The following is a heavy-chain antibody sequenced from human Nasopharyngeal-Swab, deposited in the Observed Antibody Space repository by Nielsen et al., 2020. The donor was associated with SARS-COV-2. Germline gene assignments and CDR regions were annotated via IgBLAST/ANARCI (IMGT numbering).Heavy chain of an antibody. Sequence: GESLKIPCAASGFTFSSYGMHWVRQAPGKGLEWVAVIWYDGSNKYYADSVKGRFTISRDNSKNTLYLQMNSLRAEDTAVYYCARDMVLLPYSGSYPDAFDIWGQGTMVTVSS. CDR3: ARDMVLLPYSGSYPDAFDI. J-gene: IGHJ3*02. CDR1: GFTFSSYG. V-gene: IGHV3-33*08. D-gene: IGHD1-26*01. CDR2: IWYDGSNK.